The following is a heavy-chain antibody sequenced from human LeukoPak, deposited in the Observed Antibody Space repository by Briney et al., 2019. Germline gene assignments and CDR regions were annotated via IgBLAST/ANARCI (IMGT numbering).Heavy chain of an antibody. CDR3: AREASSGAYNDY. CDR2: ITPYNGNT. V-gene: IGHV1-18*01. J-gene: IGHJ4*02. D-gene: IGHD1-26*01. Sequence: ASVKVSCRASGCTFTNYDITWIRQAPGQGLEWMGYITPYNGNTNYAQKLQGRVTMTTDTSTSTVYMELRSLRSDDTAVYYCAREASSGAYNDYWGQGTLVTVSS. CDR1: GCTFTNYD.